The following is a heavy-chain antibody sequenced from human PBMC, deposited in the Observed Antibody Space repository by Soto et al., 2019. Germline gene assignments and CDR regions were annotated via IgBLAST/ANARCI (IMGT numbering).Heavy chain of an antibody. Sequence: PGGSLRLSCAASGFTFSSYAMHWVRQAPGKGLEWVAVISYDGSNKYYADSVKGRFTISRDNSKNTLYLQMNSLRAEDTAVYYCARDSWLLWFGESNYYYYGMDVWGQGTT. J-gene: IGHJ6*02. CDR2: ISYDGSNK. CDR3: ARDSWLLWFGESNYYYYGMDV. V-gene: IGHV3-30-3*01. CDR1: GFTFSSYA. D-gene: IGHD3-10*01.